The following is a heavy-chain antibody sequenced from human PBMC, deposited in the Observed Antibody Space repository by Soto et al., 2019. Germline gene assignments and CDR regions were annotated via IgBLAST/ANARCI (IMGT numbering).Heavy chain of an antibody. CDR2: TYYRSKWYN. V-gene: IGHV6-1*01. CDR3: ARSVTMIVVVLNWFDP. Sequence: PSQTLSLTCAISGDSVSSNSAAWNWIRQSPSRGLEWLGRTYYRSKWYNDYAVSVKSRITINPDTSKNQFSLQLNSVTPEDTAVYYCARSVTMIVVVLNWFDPWGQGTLVTSPQ. CDR1: GDSVSSNSAA. D-gene: IGHD3-22*01. J-gene: IGHJ5*02.